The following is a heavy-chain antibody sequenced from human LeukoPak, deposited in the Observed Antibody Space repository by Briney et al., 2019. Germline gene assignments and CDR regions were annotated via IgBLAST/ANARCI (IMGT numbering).Heavy chain of an antibody. V-gene: IGHV1-69*04. CDR1: GGTFSSYA. J-gene: IGHJ6*02. CDR2: IIPILGIA. D-gene: IGHD2-2*03. CDR3: ARGGYCSSTSCFIGTVDYYYYGMDV. Sequence: GSSVKVSCKASGGTFSSYAISWVRQAPGQGLEWMGRIIPILGIANYAQKFRGRVTITADKSTSTAYMELSSLRSEDTAVYYCARGGYCSSTSCFIGTVDYYYYGMDVWGQGTTVTVSS.